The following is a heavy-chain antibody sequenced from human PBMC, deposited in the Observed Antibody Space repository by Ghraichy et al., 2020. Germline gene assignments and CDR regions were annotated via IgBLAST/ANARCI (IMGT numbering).Heavy chain of an antibody. CDR3: ARSYDYGDHIDY. CDR1: GFTFSSYT. V-gene: IGHV3-21*01. CDR2: ISRSGSSI. J-gene: IGHJ4*02. D-gene: IGHD4-17*01. Sequence: GSLNISCAASGFTFSSYTMNWVRQAPGKGLEWVSSISRSGSSIYYADSVKGRFTISRDNAKNSLYVQMNSLRAEDTAVYYCARSYDYGDHIDYWGQGTRVTVSS.